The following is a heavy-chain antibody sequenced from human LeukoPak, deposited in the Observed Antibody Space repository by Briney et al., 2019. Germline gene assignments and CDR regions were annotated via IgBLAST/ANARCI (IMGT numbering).Heavy chain of an antibody. CDR2: IRSKANSYAT. CDR1: GFTFSGSA. J-gene: IGHJ4*02. Sequence: PGGSLRLSCAASGFTFSGSAMHWVRQACGKGLEGGGRIRSKANSYATAYAASVKGRFTMYRDDSTNKAYLQMHSLKTEDTDVYYCTIRITIFGVVVDYWGPRTLVTVSS. V-gene: IGHV3-73*01. D-gene: IGHD3-3*01. CDR3: TIRITIFGVVVDY.